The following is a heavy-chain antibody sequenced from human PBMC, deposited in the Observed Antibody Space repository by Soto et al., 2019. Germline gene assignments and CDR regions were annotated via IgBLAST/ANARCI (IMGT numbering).Heavy chain of an antibody. Sequence: GESLTISGTCSGYSFTGYWIGWVRQMPGKGLEWMGIIYPGDSDTRYSPSFQGQVTISADKSISTAYLQWSSLKASDTAMYYCAAEVISDPYGMDVWGQGTTVTVS. CDR2: IYPGDSDT. CDR3: AAEVISDPYGMDV. V-gene: IGHV5-51*01. CDR1: GYSFTGYW. D-gene: IGHD3-22*01. J-gene: IGHJ6*02.